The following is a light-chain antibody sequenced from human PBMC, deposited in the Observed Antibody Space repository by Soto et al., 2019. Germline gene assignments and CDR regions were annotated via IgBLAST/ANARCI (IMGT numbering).Light chain of an antibody. CDR1: QSVSSNY. CDR2: GAS. Sequence: EIVLTQSPGTLSLSPGERATLSCRASQSVSSNYLAWYQQKPGQAPRLLIYGASSRATGMPDKFSGSGSGTDFPLTISRLEPEDFAVYYCQQYGTSPRTFGQGTKVEMK. J-gene: IGKJ1*01. V-gene: IGKV3-20*01. CDR3: QQYGTSPRT.